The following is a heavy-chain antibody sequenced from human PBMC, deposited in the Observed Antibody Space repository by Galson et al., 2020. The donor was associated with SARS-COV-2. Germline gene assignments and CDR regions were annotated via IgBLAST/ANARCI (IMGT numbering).Heavy chain of an antibody. CDR3: AGVMTTVTMFTNYLYYGMEI. J-gene: IGHJ6*02. CDR2: IYYSGGT. D-gene: IGHD4-17*01. CDR1: GVSITNYY. Sequence: SETLSLTCTVSGVSITNYYWSWIRQPPGKGLEWIGYIYYSGGTNYNPSLKSRVTISVDTSKYQFSLKLSSVTAADSGVYYCAGVMTTVTMFTNYLYYGMEIRGEGTTVTVSS. V-gene: IGHV4-59*01.